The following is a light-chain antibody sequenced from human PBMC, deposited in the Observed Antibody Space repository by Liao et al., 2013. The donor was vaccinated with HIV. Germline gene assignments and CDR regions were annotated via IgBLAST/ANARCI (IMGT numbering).Light chain of an antibody. Sequence: SYELTQPPSVSVAPGQTASIMCGGDNIGSKSVHWYQQKPGQAPVLVIYYDGDRPSMIPERFSGSNSGNTATLTISRVEAGDEADYYCQVWESDSDQWVFGGGTKLTVL. J-gene: IGLJ3*02. V-gene: IGLV3-21*01. CDR1: NIGSKS. CDR2: YDG. CDR3: QVWESDSDQWV.